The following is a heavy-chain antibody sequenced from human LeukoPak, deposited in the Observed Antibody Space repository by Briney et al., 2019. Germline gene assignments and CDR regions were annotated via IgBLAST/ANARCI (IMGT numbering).Heavy chain of an antibody. D-gene: IGHD3-3*01. CDR3: ARGGVGVRFLEWLLGYNWFDP. CDR2: INHSGST. J-gene: IGHJ5*02. Sequence: PSETLSLTCAVYGGSFSGYYWSWIRQPPGKGLEWIGEINHSGSTNYNPSLKSRVTISVDTSKNQFSLKLSSVTAADTAVYYCARGGVGVRFLEWLLGYNWFDPWGQGTLVTVS. CDR1: GGSFSGYY. V-gene: IGHV4-34*01.